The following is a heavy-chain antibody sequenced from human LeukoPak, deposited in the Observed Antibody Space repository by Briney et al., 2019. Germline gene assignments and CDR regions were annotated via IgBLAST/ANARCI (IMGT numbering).Heavy chain of an antibody. CDR3: AKKTTSGPVDY. V-gene: IGHV3-33*06. J-gene: IGHJ4*02. CDR1: GFTFSSYG. Sequence: PGGSLRLSCAASGFTFSSYGMHWVRQAPGKGLEWVAVIWYDGSNKYYADSVKGRFTISRDNSKNTLYLQVNSLRADDTAVYYCAKKTTSGPVDYWGQGTLVTVSS. CDR2: IWYDGSNK. D-gene: IGHD2-8*01.